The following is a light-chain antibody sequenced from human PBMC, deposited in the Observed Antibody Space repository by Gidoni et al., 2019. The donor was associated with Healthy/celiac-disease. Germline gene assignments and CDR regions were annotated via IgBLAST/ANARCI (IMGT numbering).Light chain of an antibody. CDR3: QQYNNGPPRYT. V-gene: IGKV3-15*01. J-gene: IGKJ2*01. Sequence: EIVMTQSPAPLSVSPGERATLSCRSSQSVSSNLAWYQQKTGASTRATGIPARVSGSGSGTEFNLTISSLQSEDFAVYYCQQYNNGPPRYTVXQXTKLEIK. CDR1: QSVSSN. CDR2: AS.